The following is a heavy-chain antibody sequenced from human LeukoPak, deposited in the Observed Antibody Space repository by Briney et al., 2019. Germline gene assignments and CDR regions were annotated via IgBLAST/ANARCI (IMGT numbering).Heavy chain of an antibody. V-gene: IGHV3-66*01. D-gene: IGHD1-26*01. Sequence: PGGSLRLSCAVSGFTVSNYYMTWVRQAPGKGLAWVSVIYGDGTTYYADSVKDRFIISRDNSKNTLYLQMNSLRAEDTAVHYCARAPGWVGRFDVWGRGTLVTVSS. J-gene: IGHJ2*01. CDR2: IYGDGTT. CDR3: ARAPGWVGRFDV. CDR1: GFTVSNYY.